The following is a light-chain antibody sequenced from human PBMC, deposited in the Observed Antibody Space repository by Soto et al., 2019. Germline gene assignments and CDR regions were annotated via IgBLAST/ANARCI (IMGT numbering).Light chain of an antibody. J-gene: IGLJ1*01. CDR1: KLGDKY. CDR2: QDS. Sequence: SYELTQPPSVSVSPGQTARITCSGDKLGDKYACWYKQKPGQSPVLVIYQDSKRPSGIPERFSGSNSGNTATLTISGTQAMDEADYYCQAWDSSTLYVVGTGTKLAVL. CDR3: QAWDSSTLYV. V-gene: IGLV3-1*01.